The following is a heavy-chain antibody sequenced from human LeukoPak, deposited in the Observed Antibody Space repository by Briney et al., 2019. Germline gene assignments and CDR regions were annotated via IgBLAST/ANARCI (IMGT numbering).Heavy chain of an antibody. CDR2: IHASGIT. CDR1: GGSISFYY. J-gene: IGHJ4*02. D-gene: IGHD1-1*01. Sequence: PSETLSLTCTVSGGSISFYYWSWIRQPPGKGLEWIGYIHASGITDYNSSLKSRVTISVDTSKNQFSLKLTSVTAADTAVYYCARGRAGVQPFGYWGQGTLVTVSS. V-gene: IGHV4-4*09. CDR3: ARGRAGVQPFGY.